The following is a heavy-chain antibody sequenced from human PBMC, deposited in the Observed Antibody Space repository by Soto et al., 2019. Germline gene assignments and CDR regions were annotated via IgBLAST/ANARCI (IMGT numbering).Heavy chain of an antibody. V-gene: IGHV4-34*01. J-gene: IGHJ4*02. CDR1: GGSFSGYY. CDR2: INHSRST. D-gene: IGHD7-27*01. Sequence: QVQLQQWGAGLLKPSETLSLTCAVYGGSFSGYYWSWSHQPPGKGLEWIGEINHSRSTNYNPSLKSRVTISVDSSKNQFSLKLSSVTAADTAVYYCARGWGRIFDYWGQGTLVTVSS. CDR3: ARGWGRIFDY.